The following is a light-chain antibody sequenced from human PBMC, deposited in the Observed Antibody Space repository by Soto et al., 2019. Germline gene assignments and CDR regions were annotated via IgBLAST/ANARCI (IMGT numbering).Light chain of an antibody. J-gene: IGKJ5*01. CDR1: QSVSSSY. CDR3: RRYVNSPPIT. Sequence: EIVLTQSPGTLSLSPGERATLSCRASQSVSSSYLAWYQQKPGQAPRLLIYGVSSRATGIPDRFSGSGSGTDFTLTISRLEPEDVALYYCRRYVNSPPITFGQGTLLEIK. CDR2: GVS. V-gene: IGKV3-20*01.